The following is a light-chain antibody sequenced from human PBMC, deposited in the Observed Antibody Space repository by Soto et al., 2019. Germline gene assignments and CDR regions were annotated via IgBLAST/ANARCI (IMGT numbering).Light chain of an antibody. CDR1: QSINTY. J-gene: IGKJ3*01. CDR3: QETYSTPLFT. V-gene: IGKV1-39*01. Sequence: DIVLTQSPSSLSASVGDRVTITCRASQSINTYLNWFQQKPGKAPKVLIYSASTLQSGVPSRFSGSGSGTEFTLTINSLQPEDFATYFCQETYSTPLFTFGPGTNVDIK. CDR2: SAS.